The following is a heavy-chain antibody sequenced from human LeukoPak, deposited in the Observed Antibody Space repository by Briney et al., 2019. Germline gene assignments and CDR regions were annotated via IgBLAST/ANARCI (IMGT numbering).Heavy chain of an antibody. CDR3: AKGSYCTNGVCYTFDY. D-gene: IGHD2-8*01. CDR2: IRYDGSNK. V-gene: IGHV3-30*02. CDR1: GFTFSSYG. Sequence: GGSLRLSCAASGFTFSSYGMHWVRQAPGKGLEWVAFIRYDGSNKHYADSVKGRFTISRDNSKNTLYLQMNSLRAEDTAVYYCAKGSYCTNGVCYTFDYWGQGTLVTVSS. J-gene: IGHJ4*02.